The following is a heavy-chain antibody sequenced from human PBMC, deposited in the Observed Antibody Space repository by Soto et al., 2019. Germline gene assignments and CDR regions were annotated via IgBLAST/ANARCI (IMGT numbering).Heavy chain of an antibody. Sequence: SETLSLTCTVSSGSISSGDYYWSWIRQSPGKDLEWIGFIHDSGNTYYNPSLKSRVTISVDTSKNQFSLKLTSVTVADTAVYYCARIDYGGNSIYFDYWGQGALVTVSS. CDR2: IHDSGNT. CDR1: SGSISSGDYY. V-gene: IGHV4-30-4*01. D-gene: IGHD4-17*01. J-gene: IGHJ4*02. CDR3: ARIDYGGNSIYFDY.